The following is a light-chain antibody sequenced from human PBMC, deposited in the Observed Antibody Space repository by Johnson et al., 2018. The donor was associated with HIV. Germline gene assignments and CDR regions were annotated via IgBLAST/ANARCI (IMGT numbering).Light chain of an antibody. J-gene: IGLJ1*01. Sequence: QLVLTQPPSVSAAPGQKVTISCSGSSSNVGNNYVSWYQCLPGTAPKLLIFGNNKRPSGIPDRFSGSKSGTSATLGITGLQTGDEADYYCGTWDSSLRGYVFGAGTKITVL. V-gene: IGLV1-51*02. CDR1: SSNVGNNY. CDR2: GNN. CDR3: GTWDSSLRGYV.